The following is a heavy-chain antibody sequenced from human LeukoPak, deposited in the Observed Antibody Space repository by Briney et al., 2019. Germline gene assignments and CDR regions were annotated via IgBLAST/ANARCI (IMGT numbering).Heavy chain of an antibody. CDR3: ARGSYDVLTGYPYYFDY. V-gene: IGHV3-11*04. D-gene: IGHD3-9*01. CDR2: ISSSGSTI. Sequence: GGSLRLSCAASGFTFSDYYMSWIRQAPGKGLEWVSYISSSGSTIYYADSVKGRFTISRDNSKNTLYLQMNSLRAEDTAVYYCARGSYDVLTGYPYYFDYWGQGTLVTVSS. CDR1: GFTFSDYY. J-gene: IGHJ4*02.